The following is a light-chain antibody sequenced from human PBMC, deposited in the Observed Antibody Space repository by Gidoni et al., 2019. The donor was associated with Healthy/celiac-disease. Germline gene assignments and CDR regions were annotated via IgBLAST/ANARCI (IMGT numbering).Light chain of an antibody. CDR2: DTT. Sequence: QSVLTQPPSGSAAPGQKVHLSCSGSSSNIGNNSVAWYQQLPGTAPKLLIYDTTKRPSGIPDRFSGSKSGTSATLGITGLQTGDEADYYCGTWDSSLRAVVFGGGTKLTVL. V-gene: IGLV1-51*01. J-gene: IGLJ2*01. CDR3: GTWDSSLRAVV. CDR1: SSNIGNNS.